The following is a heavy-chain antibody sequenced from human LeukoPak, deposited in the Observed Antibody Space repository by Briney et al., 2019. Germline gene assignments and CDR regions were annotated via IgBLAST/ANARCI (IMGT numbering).Heavy chain of an antibody. CDR3: AREAMVRGVLMDV. CDR1: GYTFTSYY. D-gene: IGHD3-10*01. V-gene: IGHV1-46*01. J-gene: IGHJ6*02. Sequence: ASVKVSCKASGYTFTSYYMHWVRQAPGQGLEWMGIINPSGGSTSYAQKFQGGVTMTRDTSTSTVYMELSSLRSEDTAVYYCAREAMVRGVLMDVWGQGTTVTVSS. CDR2: INPSGGST.